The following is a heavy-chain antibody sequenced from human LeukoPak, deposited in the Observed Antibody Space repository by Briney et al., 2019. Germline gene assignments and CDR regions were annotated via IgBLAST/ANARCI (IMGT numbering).Heavy chain of an antibody. Sequence: SETLSLTCTVSGGSISSYYWSWIRQPAGKGLEWLGRIYTSGSTNYNPPLKSRVTMSVDTSKNQFSLKPSSVTAADTAVYYCARAWGYYDSSGYQVNYFDYWGQGTLVTVSS. CDR2: IYTSGST. CDR1: GGSISSYY. CDR3: ARAWGYYDSSGYQVNYFDY. V-gene: IGHV4-4*07. D-gene: IGHD3-22*01. J-gene: IGHJ4*02.